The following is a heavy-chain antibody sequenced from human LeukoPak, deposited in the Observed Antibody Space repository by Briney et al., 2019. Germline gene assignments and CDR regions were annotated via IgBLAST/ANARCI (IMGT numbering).Heavy chain of an antibody. CDR3: ARGRQRYFAWLLSPQLYYYYGMDV. CDR2: MNPNSGNT. D-gene: IGHD3-9*01. V-gene: IGHV1-8*01. CDR1: GYTFTSYD. Sequence: ASVKVSCKASGYTFTSYDINWVRQATGQGLEWMGWMNPNSGNTGYAQKFQGRVTMTRNTSISTAYMELSSLRSEDTAVYYCARGRQRYFAWLLSPQLYYYYGMDVWGQGTTVTVSS. J-gene: IGHJ6*02.